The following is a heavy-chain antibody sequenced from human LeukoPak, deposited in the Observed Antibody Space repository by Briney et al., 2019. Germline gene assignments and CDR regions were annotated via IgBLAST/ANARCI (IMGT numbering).Heavy chain of an antibody. J-gene: IGHJ6*02. V-gene: IGHV5-51*01. CDR3: ARRKDGVDV. Sequence: GESLKISSKGSGYSSTSYWIAWVRQMPGKGLEWMGIIYPGDSDTRYSPSFKGLLTISADKSISTAYLQWSSLKASDTATYYCARRKDGVDVWGQGTTVTVSS. CDR1: GYSSTSYW. CDR2: IYPGDSDT.